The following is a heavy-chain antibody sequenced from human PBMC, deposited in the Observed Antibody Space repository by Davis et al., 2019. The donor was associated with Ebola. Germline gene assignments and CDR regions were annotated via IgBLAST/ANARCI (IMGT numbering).Heavy chain of an antibody. CDR2: IRYDGSNK. V-gene: IGHV3-30*02. CDR3: AKDQGPTDH. CDR1: GFTFSSFG. J-gene: IGHJ5*02. Sequence: PGGSLRLSCAASGFTFSSFGMHWVRQAPGKGLEWVAFIRYDGSNKYYVDSVKGRFTIYRDNSKNTLYLQMDSLRAEDTAVYYCAKDQGPTDHWGQGTLVTVSS.